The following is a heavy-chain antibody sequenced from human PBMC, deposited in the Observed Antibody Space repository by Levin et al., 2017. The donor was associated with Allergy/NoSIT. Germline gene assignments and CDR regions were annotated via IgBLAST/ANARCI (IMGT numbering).Heavy chain of an antibody. Sequence: GGSLRLSCAASGFTFSSFAMSWVRQTPGKGLEWVSSISAGGGSTYYADSVKGRFTISRDNSKNTLYLQINSLRAEDTAVYYCAKDIAVAVRYFDYWGQGTLVTVSS. CDR1: GFTFSSFA. D-gene: IGHD6-19*01. J-gene: IGHJ4*02. CDR3: AKDIAVAVRYFDY. V-gene: IGHV3-23*01. CDR2: ISAGGGST.